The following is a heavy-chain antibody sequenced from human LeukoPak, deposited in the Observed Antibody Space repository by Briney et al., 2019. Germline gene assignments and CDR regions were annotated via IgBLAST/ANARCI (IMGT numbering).Heavy chain of an antibody. CDR1: GGSISSSSYY. D-gene: IGHD3-16*01. J-gene: IGHJ4*02. V-gene: IGHV4-39*07. CDR3: ARVSWYDYVWGIDY. CDR2: IYHSGST. Sequence: SETLSLTCTVSGGSISSSSYYWGWIRQPPGKGLEWIGEIYHSGSTNYNPSLKSRVTISVDKSKNQFSLKLSSVSAADTAVYYCARVSWYDYVWGIDYWGQGTLVTVSS.